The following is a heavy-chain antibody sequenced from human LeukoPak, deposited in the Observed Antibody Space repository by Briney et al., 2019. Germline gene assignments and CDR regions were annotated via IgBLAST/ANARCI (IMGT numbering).Heavy chain of an antibody. Sequence: ASVKVSCKASGYTFTGYYMHWVRQAPGQGLEWMGGIIPIFGTANYAQKFQGRVTITTDESTSTAYMELSSLRSEDTAVYYCASVIMITFGGVSDDAFDIWGQGTMVTVSS. CDR1: GYTFTGYY. CDR3: ASVIMITFGGVSDDAFDI. D-gene: IGHD3-16*01. J-gene: IGHJ3*02. CDR2: IIPIFGTA. V-gene: IGHV1-69*05.